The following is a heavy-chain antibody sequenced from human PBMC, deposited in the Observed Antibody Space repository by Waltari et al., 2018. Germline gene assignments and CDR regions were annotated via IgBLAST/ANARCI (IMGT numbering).Heavy chain of an antibody. V-gene: IGHV4-34*01. J-gene: IGHJ4*02. Sequence: VQLQQWGAGLLQPSATLSLTFPVHGGSFSGYYWSWIRQPPGKGLEWIGEINHSGSTNYNPSLKSRVTISVDTSKNQFSLKLSSVTAADTAVYYCARAPATMISGFDYWGQGTLVTVSS. CDR3: ARAPATMISGFDY. CDR2: INHSGST. CDR1: GGSFSGYY. D-gene: IGHD3-22*01.